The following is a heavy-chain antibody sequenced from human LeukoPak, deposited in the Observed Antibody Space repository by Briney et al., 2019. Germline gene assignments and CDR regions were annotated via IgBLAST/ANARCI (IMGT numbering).Heavy chain of an antibody. CDR1: GFTFSSYA. V-gene: IGHV3-30-3*01. Sequence: GRSLRLSCAASGFTFSSYAMHWVRQAPGKGLEWVAVISYDGSNKYYADSVKGRFTISRDNSKNTLYLQMNSLRAEDTAVYYCARDRVAAYDFDYWGQGTLVTVSS. CDR2: ISYDGSNK. J-gene: IGHJ4*02. CDR3: ARDRVAAYDFDY. D-gene: IGHD6-13*01.